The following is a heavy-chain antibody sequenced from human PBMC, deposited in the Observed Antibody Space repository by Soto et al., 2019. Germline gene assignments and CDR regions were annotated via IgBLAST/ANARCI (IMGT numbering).Heavy chain of an antibody. J-gene: IGHJ5*01. CDR3: AKIGERSGFDS. CDR1: GGTFSSSA. Sequence: QVQLVQSGAEAKKPGSSVKVSCTASGGTFSSSAISWLRQAPGQGLEWMGVIVPMFGTTDKARKFQDRVTFTADESTSTAYMELSSLRSEDTATYYCAKIGERSGFDSWGQGTLVTVSS. V-gene: IGHV1-69*01. CDR2: IVPMFGTT.